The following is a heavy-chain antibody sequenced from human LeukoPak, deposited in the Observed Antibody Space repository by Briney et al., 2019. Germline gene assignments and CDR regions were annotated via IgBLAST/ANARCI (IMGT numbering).Heavy chain of an antibody. CDR2: ITSSSTNI. CDR1: GFTFSTYN. V-gene: IGHV3-48*02. Sequence: GSLRLSCAASGFTFSTYNMNWVRQAPGKGLEWVSHITSSSTNIYYADSVKGRFTISRDNAKNALSLQMNSLRDEDTAVHYCATSGNYYLKYWGQGTLVTVSS. D-gene: IGHD1-26*01. J-gene: IGHJ4*02. CDR3: ATSGNYYLKY.